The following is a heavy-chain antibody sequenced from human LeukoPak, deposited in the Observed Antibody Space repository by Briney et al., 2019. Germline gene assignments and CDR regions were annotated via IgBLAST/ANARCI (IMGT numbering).Heavy chain of an antibody. J-gene: IGHJ5*02. CDR1: GFTFDDYA. V-gene: IGHV3-9*01. Sequence: PGGSLRLSCAASGFTFDDYAMHWVRQAPGKGLEWVSGISWNSGSIGYADSVKGRFTISRDNAKNSLYLQMNSLRAEDTALYYCAKDRGDSYGYGLFSSWFDPWGQGTLVTVSS. CDR2: ISWNSGSI. D-gene: IGHD5-18*01. CDR3: AKDRGDSYGYGLFSSWFDP.